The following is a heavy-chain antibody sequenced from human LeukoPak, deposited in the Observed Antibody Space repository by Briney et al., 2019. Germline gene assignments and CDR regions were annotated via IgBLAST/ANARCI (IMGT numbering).Heavy chain of an antibody. V-gene: IGHV4-34*01. Sequence: SETLSLTCAVWGGSFRGYYWSWIRQPPGKGLEWIGEINHSGSTNYNPSLKSRVTISVDTSKNQFSLKLSSVTAADTAVYYCARGKVTYMLENDYWGQGTLVTVSS. D-gene: IGHD2-21*02. CDR2: INHSGST. CDR1: GGSFRGYY. J-gene: IGHJ4*02. CDR3: ARGKVTYMLENDY.